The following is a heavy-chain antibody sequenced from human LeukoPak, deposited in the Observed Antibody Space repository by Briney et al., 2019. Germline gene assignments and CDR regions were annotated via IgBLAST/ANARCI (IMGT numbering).Heavy chain of an antibody. D-gene: IGHD2/OR15-2a*01. Sequence: SLRLSCAASGFTFDDYAMHWVRQAPGKGLEWVSGISWNSGSIGYADSVKGRFTISRDNAKNSLYLQMNSLRAEDTALYYCAKGNNRDYWGQGILVTVSS. CDR3: AKGNNRDY. CDR2: ISWNSGSI. V-gene: IGHV3-9*01. CDR1: GFTFDDYA. J-gene: IGHJ4*02.